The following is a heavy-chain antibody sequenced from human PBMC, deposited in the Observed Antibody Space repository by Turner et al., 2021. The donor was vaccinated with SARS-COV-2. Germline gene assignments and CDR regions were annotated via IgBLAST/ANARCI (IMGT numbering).Heavy chain of an antibody. Sequence: QVQLVESGGGVVQPGRSLRLSCAASGFPFSRYGMHWVRQAPGKGLEWVAVISYDGSNKYYADSVKGRFTISRDNSKNTLYLQMNSLRAEDTAVYYCAKGMGSYCSGGSCYPSTFDYWGQGTLVTVSS. V-gene: IGHV3-30*18. CDR2: ISYDGSNK. CDR3: AKGMGSYCSGGSCYPSTFDY. D-gene: IGHD2-15*01. J-gene: IGHJ4*02. CDR1: GFPFSRYG.